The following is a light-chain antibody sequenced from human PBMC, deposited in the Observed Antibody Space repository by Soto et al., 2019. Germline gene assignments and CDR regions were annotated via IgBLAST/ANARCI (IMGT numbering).Light chain of an antibody. CDR2: NVS. V-gene: IGLV2-14*03. CDR3: TSYTSSTTYF. J-gene: IGLJ1*01. Sequence: QSVLTQPASGSGSPGQSITISCTGTTSDFNYYNSVSWYQHHPGQAPKLMIYNVSNRPSGVSYRFSGSKSGNTASLTISGLQAEDEADYYCTSYTSSTTYFFGTGTKVTVL. CDR1: TSDFNYYNS.